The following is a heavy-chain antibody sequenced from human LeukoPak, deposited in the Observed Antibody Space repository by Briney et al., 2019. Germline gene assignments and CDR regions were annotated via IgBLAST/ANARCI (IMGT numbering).Heavy chain of an antibody. D-gene: IGHD3-22*01. V-gene: IGHV3-23*01. CDR1: GFTFSSYA. J-gene: IGHJ4*02. CDR2: ISGSGGST. CDR3: ARDADYYDRDAYFDY. Sequence: GGSLRLSCAAPGFTFSSYAMSWVRQAPGKGLEWVSAISGSGGSTYYADSVKGRFTISRDNSKNTLYLQMNSLRAEDTALYYCARDADYYDRDAYFDYWGQGTLVTVSS.